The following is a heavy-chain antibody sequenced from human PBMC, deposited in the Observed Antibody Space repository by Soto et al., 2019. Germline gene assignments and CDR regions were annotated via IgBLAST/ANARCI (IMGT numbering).Heavy chain of an antibody. D-gene: IGHD3-22*01. CDR1: GGSISSSSYY. Sequence: QLQLQESGPGLVKPSETLSLTCTVSGGSISSSSYYWGWIRQPPGKGLEWIGSIYYSGSTYYNPSLKRRVTISVDTSKNQFSLKLSSVTAADTAVYYCARYGRDSSGYHDAFDIWGQGTMVTVSS. V-gene: IGHV4-39*01. CDR3: ARYGRDSSGYHDAFDI. J-gene: IGHJ3*02. CDR2: IYYSGST.